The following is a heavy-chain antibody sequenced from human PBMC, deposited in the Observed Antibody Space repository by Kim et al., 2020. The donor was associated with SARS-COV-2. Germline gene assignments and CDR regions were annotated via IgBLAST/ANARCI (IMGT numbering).Heavy chain of an antibody. D-gene: IGHD1-26*01. J-gene: IGHJ6*03. V-gene: IGHV3-23*01. Sequence: VKGRFTISRDNSKNTLYLQMNSLRAEDTAVYYCAKDGNGGSFNYYYYMDVWGKGTTVTVSS. CDR3: AKDGNGGSFNYYYYMDV.